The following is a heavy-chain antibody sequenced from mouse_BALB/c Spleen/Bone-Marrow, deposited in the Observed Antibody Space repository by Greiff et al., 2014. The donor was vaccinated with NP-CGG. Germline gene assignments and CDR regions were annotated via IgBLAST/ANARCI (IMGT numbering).Heavy chain of an antibody. D-gene: IGHD2-4*01. CDR2: IWAGGST. V-gene: IGHV2-9*02. Sequence: QVQLKESGPGLVAPSQSLSITCTVSGFSLTSSGVHWVRQPPGKGLEWLGVIWAGGSTNYNSALMSRLSISKDNSKSQVFLKMNSLQTDDTAMYYCARDPIYYDYDWYFDVWGAGTTVTVSS. CDR3: ARDPIYYDYDWYFDV. J-gene: IGHJ1*01. CDR1: GFSLTSSG.